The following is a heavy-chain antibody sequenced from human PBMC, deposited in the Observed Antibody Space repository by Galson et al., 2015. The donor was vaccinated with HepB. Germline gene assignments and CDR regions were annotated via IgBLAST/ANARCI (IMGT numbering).Heavy chain of an antibody. J-gene: IGHJ4*02. Sequence: PALVKPTQTLTLTCTFSGFSLSTSGVGVGWIRQPPGKALEWLALIYWNDDKRYSPSLKTRLTITKDTSKNQVVLTMTNMDPVDTGTHYCAHSRKLGMNFDYWGQGTLVTVSS. CDR3: AHSRKLGMNFDY. V-gene: IGHV2-5*01. CDR1: GFSLSTSGVG. D-gene: IGHD7-27*01. CDR2: IYWNDDK.